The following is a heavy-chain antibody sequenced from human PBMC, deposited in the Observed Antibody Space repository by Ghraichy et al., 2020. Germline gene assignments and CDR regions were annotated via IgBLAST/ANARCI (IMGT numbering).Heavy chain of an antibody. D-gene: IGHD3-3*01. CDR3: AKDNDFWSGYSEFDAFDI. CDR1: GFTFDDYA. Sequence: GGSLRLTCAASGFTFDDYAMHWVRQAPGKGLEWVSGISWNSGSIGYADSVKGRFTISRDNAKNSLYLQMNSLRAEDTALYYCAKDNDFWSGYSEFDAFDIWGQGTMVTVSS. V-gene: IGHV3-9*01. J-gene: IGHJ3*02. CDR2: ISWNSGSI.